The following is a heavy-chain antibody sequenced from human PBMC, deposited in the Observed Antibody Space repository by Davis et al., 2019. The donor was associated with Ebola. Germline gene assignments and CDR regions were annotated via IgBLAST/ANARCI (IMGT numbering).Heavy chain of an antibody. CDR1: GGSFSGYY. J-gene: IGHJ4*02. D-gene: IGHD3-10*01. V-gene: IGHV4-34*01. Sequence: GSLRLSCAVYGGSFSGYYWSWIRQPPGKGLEWIGEINHSGSTNYNPSLKSRVTISVDTSKNQFSLKLSSVTAADTAVYYCARTSFDGWFGESPFDYWGQGTLVTVSS. CDR2: INHSGST. CDR3: ARTSFDGWFGESPFDY.